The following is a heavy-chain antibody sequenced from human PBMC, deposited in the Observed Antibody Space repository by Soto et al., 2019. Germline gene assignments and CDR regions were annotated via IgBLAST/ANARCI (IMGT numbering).Heavy chain of an antibody. CDR1: GGSISTSYYY. CDR3: ARIPAAILSIAFDI. D-gene: IGHD2-2*02. V-gene: IGHV4-39*01. Sequence: TETLSLTCTVSGGSISTSYYYWGWIRQPPGKGLEWIGSIFFDGSTYYDPSLKTRVTISVDTSKNQFSLKLTSVTAADAAIYYCARIPAAILSIAFDIWGPGTMVT. CDR2: IFFDGST. J-gene: IGHJ3*02.